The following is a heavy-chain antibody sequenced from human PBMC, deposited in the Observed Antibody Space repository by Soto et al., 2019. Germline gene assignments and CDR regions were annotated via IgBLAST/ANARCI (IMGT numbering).Heavy chain of an antibody. CDR2: IYYSGST. V-gene: IGHV4-59*12. CDR1: GVSLSSDY. D-gene: IGHD1-26*01. CDR3: HARGPLPTAGNGEYYYYGMDV. J-gene: IGHJ6*02. Sequence: SETLSLTCTFSGVSLSSDYWTLIRQPPGKGLEWIGYIYYSGSTNYNPSLKSRVTISVDRSKNQFSLKLSSVTAADTAVYYCHARGPLPTAGNGEYYYYGMDVWGQGTTVTVSS.